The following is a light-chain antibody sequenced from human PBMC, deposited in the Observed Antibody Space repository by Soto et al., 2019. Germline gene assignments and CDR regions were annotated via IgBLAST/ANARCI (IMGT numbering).Light chain of an antibody. CDR1: ESVSSS. J-gene: IGKJ1*01. CDR3: QQYSSWVWT. V-gene: IGKV3-15*01. Sequence: IVLTQSPATLSVSPWERVTLSCRTSESVSSSLAWYQQKPGQAPGLLIYGASTRATGIPARFSGSGSGTEFTLTISSLQSEDFAFYYCQQYSSWVWTFGQGTKVDIK. CDR2: GAS.